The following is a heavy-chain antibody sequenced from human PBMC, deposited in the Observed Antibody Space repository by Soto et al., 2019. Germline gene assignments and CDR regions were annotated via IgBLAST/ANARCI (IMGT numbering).Heavy chain of an antibody. CDR1: SGPSSSHN. CDR3: VRQGIGNLHGLVDV. J-gene: IGHJ6*02. Sequence: QVQLQQSGPGLVKPSETLSLTCSVSSGPSSSHNWGWIRQPPGRGLEWIGYVYSTGGTSYNPSLQSRVTISADTSTNHISLTLTSVTAADTAVYYCVRQGIGNLHGLVDVWGQGTTVRVSS. V-gene: IGHV4-59*08. D-gene: IGHD1-1*01. CDR2: VYSTGGT.